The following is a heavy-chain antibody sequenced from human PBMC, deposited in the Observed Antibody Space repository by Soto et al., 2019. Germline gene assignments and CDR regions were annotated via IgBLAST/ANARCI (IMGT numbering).Heavy chain of an antibody. CDR3: AKYSSAWDFDY. J-gene: IGHJ4*02. V-gene: IGHV3-23*01. CDR2: ISDSGAGT. CDR1: GVTFRNYA. D-gene: IGHD6-19*01. Sequence: PGGSLRLSCAASGVTFRNYAMSWVRQAPVKGLEWVSGISDSGAGTYYADSVKGRFTISRDSSKNTLYLQMNSLRAEDTAVYYCAKYSSAWDFDYWGQGTLVTVSS.